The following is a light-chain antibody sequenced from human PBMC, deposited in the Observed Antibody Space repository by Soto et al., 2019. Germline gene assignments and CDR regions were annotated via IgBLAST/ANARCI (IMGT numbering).Light chain of an antibody. CDR2: GNS. J-gene: IGLJ1*01. V-gene: IGLV1-40*01. CDR3: QSFDSSLTGYV. CDR1: NSNIGAGYD. Sequence: QSVLTQPPSVSGAPGQRVTISCTGSNSNIGAGYDAHWYQKLPGTAPRLLIYGNSNRPSGVPVQFSGSKSGTSASLAIAGLQTDDEADYFCQSFDSSLTGYVFGTGTKVTVL.